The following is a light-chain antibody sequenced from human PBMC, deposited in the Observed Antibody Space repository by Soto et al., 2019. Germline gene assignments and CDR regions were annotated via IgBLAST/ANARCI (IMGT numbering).Light chain of an antibody. J-gene: IGKJ3*01. CDR3: QQSYSTLVT. Sequence: DIQLTQSPSSLSASVGDRVTITCRASQNISIFLNWYQQKPGKAPKLLIYTASDLDTGVPSRISGGGSETEFTLSISSLQPEDFATYYCQQSYSTLVTFGPGTKVDIK. CDR1: QNISIF. V-gene: IGKV1-39*01. CDR2: TAS.